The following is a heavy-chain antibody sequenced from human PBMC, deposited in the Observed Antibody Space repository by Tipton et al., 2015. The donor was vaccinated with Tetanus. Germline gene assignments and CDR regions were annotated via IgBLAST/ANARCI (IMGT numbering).Heavy chain of an antibody. Sequence: TLSLTCAVYGGSFTDYSWSWIRQSAGKGLEWIGEVNQAGKSDYNPSLKGRVTMSLDTSKSHLSLNLTSVTAGDAAVYYCARGPRTRIYDSSGFSFRFFYGMDVWGLGATVTVSS. D-gene: IGHD3-22*01. V-gene: IGHV4-34*01. CDR2: VNQAGKS. CDR1: GGSFTDYS. CDR3: ARGPRTRIYDSSGFSFRFFYGMDV. J-gene: IGHJ6*02.